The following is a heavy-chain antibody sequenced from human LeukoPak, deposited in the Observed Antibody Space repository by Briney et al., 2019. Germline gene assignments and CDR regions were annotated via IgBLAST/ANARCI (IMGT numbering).Heavy chain of an antibody. CDR2: IYYSGST. D-gene: IGHD4-17*01. Sequence: SETLSLTCTVSGGSISSSSYYWGWIRQPPGKGLEWIGSIYYSGSTYYNPSLKSRVTISVDTSKNQFSLKLSSVTAADTAVYYCARHGGYGDHVGGLNWFDPWGQGTLVTVSS. CDR3: ARHGGYGDHVGGLNWFDP. V-gene: IGHV4-39*01. J-gene: IGHJ5*02. CDR1: GGSISSSSYY.